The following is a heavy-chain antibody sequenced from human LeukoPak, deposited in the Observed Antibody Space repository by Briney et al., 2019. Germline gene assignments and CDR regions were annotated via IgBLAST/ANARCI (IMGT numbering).Heavy chain of an antibody. J-gene: IGHJ5*02. V-gene: IGHV1-46*01. D-gene: IGHD3-9*01. CDR2: INPSGGST. Sequence: ASVKVSCKASGYTFTSYYMHWVRQAPGQGLEWMGIINPSGGSTSYAQKFQGRVTMTRDTSTSTVYMELSSLRSEDTAVYYCARWFGQLRYFDWLDHPPNWFDPWGQGTLVTVSS. CDR3: ARWFGQLRYFDWLDHPPNWFDP. CDR1: GYTFTSYY.